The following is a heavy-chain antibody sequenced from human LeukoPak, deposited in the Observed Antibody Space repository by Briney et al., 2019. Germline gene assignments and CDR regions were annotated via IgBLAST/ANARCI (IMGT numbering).Heavy chain of an antibody. D-gene: IGHD5-18*01. CDR3: ARAGTVDTAIGDY. J-gene: IGHJ4*02. Sequence: ASVKVSCKASGYTFTGYYMNWVRQAPGQGLEWMGWINPNSGGTNYAQKFQGRVTMTRDTSISTAYMELSRLRSDDTAVYYCARAGTVDTAIGDYWGQGTLVTVSS. CDR1: GYTFTGYY. V-gene: IGHV1-2*02. CDR2: INPNSGGT.